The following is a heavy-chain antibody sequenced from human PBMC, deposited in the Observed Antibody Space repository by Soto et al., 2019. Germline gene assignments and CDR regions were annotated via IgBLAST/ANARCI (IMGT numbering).Heavy chain of an antibody. CDR1: GFTFSSYW. Sequence: GGSLRLSCAASGFTFSSYWMSWVRQAPGKGLEWVANIKQDGSEKYYVDSVKGRFTISRDNAKNSLYLQMNSLRAEDTAVYYCARQAPATVYWYFDLWGRGTLVTVSS. CDR3: ARQAPATVYWYFDL. D-gene: IGHD4-17*01. V-gene: IGHV3-7*01. J-gene: IGHJ2*01. CDR2: IKQDGSEK.